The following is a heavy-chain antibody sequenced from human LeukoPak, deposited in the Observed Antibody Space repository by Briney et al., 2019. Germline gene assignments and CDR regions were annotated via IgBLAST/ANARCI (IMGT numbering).Heavy chain of an antibody. J-gene: IGHJ6*02. CDR1: GFTFSSFG. CDR3: AKVIRGGYGMDV. CDR2: ISDSSSIT. D-gene: IGHD3-10*01. V-gene: IGHV3-48*02. Sequence: GGSLRLSCAASGFTFSSFGMNWVRQAPGKGLEWVSYISDSSSITYYADSVKGRFTISRANAKNSLSLQLNSLRDEDTAVYFCAKVIRGGYGMDVWGQGTTVTVSS.